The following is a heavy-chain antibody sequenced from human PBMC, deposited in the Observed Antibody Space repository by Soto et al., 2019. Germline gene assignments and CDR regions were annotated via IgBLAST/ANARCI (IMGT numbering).Heavy chain of an antibody. CDR2: ISTSGDTI. V-gene: IGHV3-11*01. J-gene: IGHJ5*02. CDR1: GFIFIDYY. D-gene: IGHD2-2*02. Sequence: GGSLRLSCAASGFIFIDYYMSWIRQAPRKGLEWVSYISTSGDTIYYADSVKGRFTISRDNAQNSLYLQMNSLRAEDTAIYYCARDAPYCSSTTCHTRNPRWFDPWGQGTLVTVSS. CDR3: ARDAPYCSSTTCHTRNPRWFDP.